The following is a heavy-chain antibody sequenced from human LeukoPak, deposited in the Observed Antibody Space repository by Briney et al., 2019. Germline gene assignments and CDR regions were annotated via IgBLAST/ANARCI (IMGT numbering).Heavy chain of an antibody. CDR3: AREGRTAMATPDY. Sequence: GGSLRLSCVASQFTFSNYAMHWVRQAPGKGLEWVAVISYDAGNAYHADSVKGRFTISRDNSKNTLYLQMNSLRVEDTAVYYCAREGRTAMATPDYWGQGTLVTVSS. V-gene: IGHV3-30*04. D-gene: IGHD5-18*01. J-gene: IGHJ4*02. CDR2: ISYDAGNA. CDR1: QFTFSNYA.